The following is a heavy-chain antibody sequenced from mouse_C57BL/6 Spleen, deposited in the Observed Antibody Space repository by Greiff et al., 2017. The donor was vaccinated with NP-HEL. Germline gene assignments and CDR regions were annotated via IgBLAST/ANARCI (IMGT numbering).Heavy chain of an antibody. CDR3: ARSLDGYYPY. CDR1: GFTFSDYY. CDR2: LSNGGGST. J-gene: IGHJ3*01. V-gene: IGHV5-12*01. D-gene: IGHD2-3*01. Sequence: EVNLVESGGGLVQPGGSLKLSCAASGFTFSDYYMYWVRQTPEKRLEWVAYLSNGGGSTYYPDTVKGRFTISRDNAKNTLYLQMSRLKSEDTAMYYCARSLDGYYPYWGQGTLVTVSA.